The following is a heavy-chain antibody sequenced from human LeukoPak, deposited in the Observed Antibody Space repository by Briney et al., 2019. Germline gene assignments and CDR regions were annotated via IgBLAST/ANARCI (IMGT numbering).Heavy chain of an antibody. V-gene: IGHV1-69*10. J-gene: IGHJ3*02. CDR1: GGTFSSYA. CDR2: IIPIFGIA. Sequence: SVKVSCKASGGTFSSYAISWVRQAPGQGLEWMGGIIPIFGIANYAQKFQGRVTITADKSTSTAYMELSSLRSEDTAVYYCARKARWLQSSDAFDIWGQGTMVTVSS. D-gene: IGHD5-24*01. CDR3: ARKARWLQSSDAFDI.